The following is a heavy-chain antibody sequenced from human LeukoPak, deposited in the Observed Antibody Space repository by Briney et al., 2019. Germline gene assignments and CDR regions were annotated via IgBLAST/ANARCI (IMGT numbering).Heavy chain of an antibody. CDR3: VRLPRGAWYSSGWYPGRYNGMDV. D-gene: IGHD6-19*01. V-gene: IGHV4-59*01. CDR2: IYYSGST. CDR1: GGSISSYY. J-gene: IGHJ6*02. Sequence: SETLSLTCTVSGGSISSYYWNWIRQPPGKGLEWIGHIYYSGSTNYNPSLKSRVTISVDTSKNQFSLKLSSVTAADTAVYYCVRLPRGAWYSSGWYPGRYNGMDVWGQGTTVIVSS.